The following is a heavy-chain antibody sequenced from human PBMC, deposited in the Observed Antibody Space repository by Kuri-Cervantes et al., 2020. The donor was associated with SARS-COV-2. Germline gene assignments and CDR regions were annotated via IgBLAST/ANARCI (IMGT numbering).Heavy chain of an antibody. Sequence: LSLTCAASGFTFSSYAMHWVRQAPGKGLEWVTVISYDGNNKYYADSVKGRFTISRDNSKSTLYLQMSSLKASDTAMYYCARHPGYGDYSFDYWGQGTLVTVSS. V-gene: IGHV3-30-3*01. J-gene: IGHJ4*02. CDR3: ARHPGYGDYSFDY. D-gene: IGHD4-17*01. CDR2: ISYDGNNK. CDR1: GFTFSSYA.